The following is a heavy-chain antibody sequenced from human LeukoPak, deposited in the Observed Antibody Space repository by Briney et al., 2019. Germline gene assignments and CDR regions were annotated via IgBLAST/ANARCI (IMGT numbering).Heavy chain of an antibody. Sequence: GASVKVSCKASGGTFSSYAISWVRQAPGQGLEWMGGIIPIFGTANYAQEFQGRVTITADESTSTAYMELSSLRSEDTAVYYCASGGIAVAKTFDYWGQGTLVTVSS. D-gene: IGHD6-19*01. V-gene: IGHV1-69*13. CDR2: IIPIFGTA. CDR3: ASGGIAVAKTFDY. J-gene: IGHJ4*02. CDR1: GGTFSSYA.